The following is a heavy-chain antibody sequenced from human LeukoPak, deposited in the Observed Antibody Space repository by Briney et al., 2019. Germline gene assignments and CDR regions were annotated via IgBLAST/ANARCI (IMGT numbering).Heavy chain of an antibody. CDR2: IYHSGST. CDR3: ARVSLGVTPPYYYYYMDV. D-gene: IGHD4-23*01. V-gene: IGHV4-38-2*02. CDR1: GYSISSGYY. J-gene: IGHJ6*03. Sequence: PSETLSLTCTVSGYSISSGYYWGWIRQPPGKGLEWIGSIYHSGSTYYNPSLKSRVTISVDTSKNQFSLKLSSVTAADTAVYYCARVSLGVTPPYYYYYMDVWGKGTTVTISS.